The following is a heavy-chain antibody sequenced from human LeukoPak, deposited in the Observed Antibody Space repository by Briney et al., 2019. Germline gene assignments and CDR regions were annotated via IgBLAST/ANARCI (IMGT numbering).Heavy chain of an antibody. Sequence: GGSLRLSCAASGFTFSYYAMHWVRQAPGKGLEWVAFIRYDGSNKYYADSVKGRFTISRDNSKNTLYLQMNSLRAEDTAVYYCAKDIGGLSSSSAAYFDYWGQGTLVTVSS. CDR3: AKDIGGLSSSSAAYFDY. CDR2: IRYDGSNK. V-gene: IGHV3-30*02. CDR1: GFTFSYYA. J-gene: IGHJ4*02. D-gene: IGHD6-6*01.